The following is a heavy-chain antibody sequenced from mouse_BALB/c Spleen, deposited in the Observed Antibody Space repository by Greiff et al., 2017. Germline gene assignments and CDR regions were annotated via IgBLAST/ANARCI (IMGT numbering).Heavy chain of an antibody. Sequence: VKLVESGAELVRPGSSVKISCKASGYAFSSYWMNWVKQRPGQGLEWIGQIYPGDGDTNYNGKFKGKATLTADKSSSTAYMQLSSLTSEDSAVYFCAREGAYYRYFFDYWGQGTTLTVSS. J-gene: IGHJ2*01. CDR3: AREGAYYRYFFDY. D-gene: IGHD2-14*01. CDR1: GYAFSSYW. CDR2: IYPGDGDT. V-gene: IGHV1-80*01.